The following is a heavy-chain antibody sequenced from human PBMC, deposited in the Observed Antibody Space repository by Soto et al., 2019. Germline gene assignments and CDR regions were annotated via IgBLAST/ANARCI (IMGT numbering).Heavy chain of an antibody. V-gene: IGHV4-34*01. CDR1: GGSLSGYY. CDR2: INHSGST. J-gene: IGHJ4*02. D-gene: IGHD3-10*01. CDR3: ARGRFGVPRKCYFDY. Sequence: PSETLSLTCAVYGGSLSGYYWSWIRQPPGKGLEWIGEINHSGSTNYNPSLKSRVTISVDTSKNQFSLKLSSVTAADTAVYYCARGRFGVPRKCYFDYCGQGTLVTVSS.